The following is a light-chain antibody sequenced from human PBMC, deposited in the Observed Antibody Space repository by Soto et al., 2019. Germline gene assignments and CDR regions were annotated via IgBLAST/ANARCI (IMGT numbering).Light chain of an antibody. CDR2: DVS. CDR3: SSYTSSSTPDWV. Sequence: QSALTQPASVSGSPGQSITISCTGTSSDVGGYNYVSWYQQHPGKAPKLMIYDVSNRPSGVSNRFSGSKSGNTASLTISGRQAEDEADYSCSSYTSSSTPDWVFGGGTKLTVL. CDR1: SSDVGGYNY. J-gene: IGLJ3*02. V-gene: IGLV2-14*01.